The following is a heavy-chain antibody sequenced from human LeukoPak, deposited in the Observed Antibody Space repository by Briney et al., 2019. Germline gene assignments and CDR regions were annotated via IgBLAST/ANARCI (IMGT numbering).Heavy chain of an antibody. J-gene: IGHJ4*02. CDR3: ARASVTMVRGVISDY. CDR2: ISSSSSTI. D-gene: IGHD3-10*01. Sequence: GGSLRLSCAASGFTFSSYSMNWVRQAPGKGLEWVSYISSSSSTIYYADSVKGRFTISRDNAKNSLYLQMNSLRAEDTAVYYCARASVTMVRGVISDYWGQGTLVTVSS. CDR1: GFTFSSYS. V-gene: IGHV3-48*01.